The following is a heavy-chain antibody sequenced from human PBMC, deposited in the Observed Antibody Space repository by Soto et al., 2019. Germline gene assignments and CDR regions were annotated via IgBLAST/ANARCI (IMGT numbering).Heavy chain of an antibody. Sequence: QVQLVESGGGVVQPGRSLRLSCAASGFTFGSYAMHWVRQAPGKGLEWVAVISYDGSNKYYADSVKGRFTIPRDNSKNTLYLQMNSLRAEDTAVYYCARDGMGPARLYCSSTSCSTHYFDYWGQGTLVTVSS. CDR3: ARDGMGPARLYCSSTSCSTHYFDY. V-gene: IGHV3-30-3*01. J-gene: IGHJ4*02. CDR1: GFTFGSYA. D-gene: IGHD2-2*01. CDR2: ISYDGSNK.